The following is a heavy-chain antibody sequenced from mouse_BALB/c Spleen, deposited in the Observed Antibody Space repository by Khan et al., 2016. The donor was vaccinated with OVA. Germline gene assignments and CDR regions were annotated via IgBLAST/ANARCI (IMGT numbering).Heavy chain of an antibody. Sequence: QIQLVQSGPELKKPGETVKISCKASGYTFRNNGMNWVKQTPGKGLKWMGWINTYTGDPTYADAFKGRFAFSLETSADTAYLQINNLKNEDTATYFCARVGYNGTMDSWGQGTSVTVSS. CDR2: INTYTGDP. CDR3: ARVGYNGTMDS. V-gene: IGHV9-3-1*01. D-gene: IGHD2-14*01. J-gene: IGHJ4*01. CDR1: GYTFRNNG.